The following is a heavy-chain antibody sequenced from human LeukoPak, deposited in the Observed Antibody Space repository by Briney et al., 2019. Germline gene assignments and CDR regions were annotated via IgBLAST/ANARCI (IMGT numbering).Heavy chain of an antibody. CDR1: GYTFTTNA. J-gene: IGHJ4*02. CDR3: ARDGGTAGYSSGSDY. Sequence: ASGKVSCKTSGYTFTTNAITWVRHPPGQGLEWVSWIICYNGDTRYAQKFQGRVTVTTDTSTSTVYMELRSLRSDDTAVYYCARDGGTAGYSSGSDYWGQGTRVTVSS. D-gene: IGHD5-18*01. V-gene: IGHV1-18*01. CDR2: IICYNGDT.